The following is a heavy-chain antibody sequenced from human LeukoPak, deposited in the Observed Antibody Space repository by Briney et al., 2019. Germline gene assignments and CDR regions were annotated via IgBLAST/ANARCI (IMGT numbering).Heavy chain of an antibody. J-gene: IGHJ6*03. V-gene: IGHV4-4*02. CDR1: GGSISSTNW. Sequence: PSETLSLTCAVSGGSISSTNWWSWVRQPPGKGLEWIGEIYRSGTTNYQPSLKSRVTISLDNSRNHFSLKLTSVTAADSAVYYCARHVVRHILTGYYDTFTYYYYMDVWGKGTTVTISS. CDR3: ARHVVRHILTGYYDTFTYYYYMDV. D-gene: IGHD3-9*01. CDR2: IYRSGTT.